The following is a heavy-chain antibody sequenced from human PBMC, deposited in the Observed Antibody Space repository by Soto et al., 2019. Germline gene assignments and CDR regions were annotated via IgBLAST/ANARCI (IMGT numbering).Heavy chain of an antibody. Sequence: GGYLILSCAAPGFTFRNAWISWVRQAPGKGQEWGGRIKSKTDGGTTDYAAHVKGRFTISRDDSKNTLYLQMTSLKTEDTAVYYCTTDQVGPFPYDFGGGYYYSGFDIWGQGTMVTVSS. CDR3: TTDQVGPFPYDFGGGYYYSGFDI. CDR1: GFTFRNAW. D-gene: IGHD3-3*01. J-gene: IGHJ3*02. V-gene: IGHV3-15*01. CDR2: IKSKTDGGTT.